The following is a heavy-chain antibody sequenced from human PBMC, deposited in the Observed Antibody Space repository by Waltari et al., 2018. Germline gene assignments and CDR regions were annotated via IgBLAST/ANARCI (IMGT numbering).Heavy chain of an antibody. V-gene: IGHV3-30-3*01. J-gene: IGHJ4*02. D-gene: IGHD2-15*01. CDR3: ARGGNVVVILAATLDY. CDR1: GFPFNNFA. CDR2: RSFDGAKI. Sequence: QVQLVESGGGVVQPGRSLRLSCAASGFPFNNFAMHWVRQAPGKGMEWVALRSFDGAKIYYTDSVRGRFTIARDNSKNTLYLQMESLKPEDTGVYYCARGGNVVVILAATLDYWGQGALVTVSS.